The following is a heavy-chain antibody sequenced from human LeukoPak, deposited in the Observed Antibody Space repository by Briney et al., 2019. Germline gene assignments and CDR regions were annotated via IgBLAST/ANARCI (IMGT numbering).Heavy chain of an antibody. V-gene: IGHV1-58*02. CDR2: IVVGSGNT. CDR1: GFTFTSSA. Sequence: ASVKVSCKASGFTFTSSAMQWVRQARGQRLEWIGWIVVGSGNTNYAQKFQERVTITRDMSTSTAYMELSSLRSEDTAVYYCAARGLSGSYYTPGGDALDIWGQGTMVTVSS. CDR3: AARGLSGSYYTPGGDALDI. D-gene: IGHD1-26*01. J-gene: IGHJ3*02.